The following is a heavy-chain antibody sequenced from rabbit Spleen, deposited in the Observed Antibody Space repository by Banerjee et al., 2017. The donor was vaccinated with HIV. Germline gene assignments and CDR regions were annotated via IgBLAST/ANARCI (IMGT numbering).Heavy chain of an antibody. J-gene: IGHJ4*01. CDR1: GFDLSSGYY. CDR2: IYTGSSGST. Sequence: QEQLVESGGGLVQPEGSLTLTYTASGFDLSSGYYMCWVRQAPGKGLEWIACIYTGSSGSTYYASWAKGRFTISKTSSTTVTLEMTSLTVADTATFFCGRAGEGGYGYLDLWGPGTLVTVS. CDR3: GRAGEGGYGYLDL. D-gene: IGHD2-1*01. V-gene: IGHV1S45*01.